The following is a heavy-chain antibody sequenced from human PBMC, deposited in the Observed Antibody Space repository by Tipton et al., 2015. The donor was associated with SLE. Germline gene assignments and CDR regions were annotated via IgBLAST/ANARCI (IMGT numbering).Heavy chain of an antibody. CDR2: ISAYNGNT. CDR3: ARVWENYYDSSTTDY. D-gene: IGHD3-22*01. Sequence: QLVQSGAEVKKPGASVKVSCMPSGYTFTSYDISWVRQAPGQGLEWMGWISAYNGNTNYAQKLQGRVTMTTDTSTSTAYMELSSLRSEDTAVYYCARVWENYYDSSTTDYWGQGTLVTVSS. V-gene: IGHV1-18*01. J-gene: IGHJ4*02. CDR1: GYTFTSYD.